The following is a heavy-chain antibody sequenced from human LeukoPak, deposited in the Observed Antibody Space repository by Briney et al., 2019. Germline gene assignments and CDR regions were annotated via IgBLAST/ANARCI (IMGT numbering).Heavy chain of an antibody. D-gene: IGHD2/OR15-2a*01. CDR3: AKGGYGRGLTLEY. V-gene: IGHV3-30*18. J-gene: IGHJ4*02. Sequence: TGGSLRLSCAASGFTFSSYGMHWVRQAPGKGLEWVAVISYDGSNKYYADSVKGRFTISRDNSKNTLYLQMNSLRAEDTAVYYCAKGGYGRGLTLEYWGQGTLVTVSS. CDR1: GFTFSSYG. CDR2: ISYDGSNK.